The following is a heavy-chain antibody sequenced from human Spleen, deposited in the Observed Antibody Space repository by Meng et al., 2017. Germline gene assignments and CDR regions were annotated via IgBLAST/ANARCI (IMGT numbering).Heavy chain of an antibody. CDR3: ARERGLTVTLDF. D-gene: IGHD4-11*01. V-gene: IGHV1-69*05. J-gene: IGHJ4*02. CDR1: GGIFSNYV. CDR2: IIPIFGTA. Sequence: SVKVSCKALGGIFSNYVIGWVRQAPGQGLEWMGGIIPIFGTANYAQKFQGRVTITTDESTSTAYMELSSLRSEDTALYYCARERGLTVTLDFWGQGTLVTVSS.